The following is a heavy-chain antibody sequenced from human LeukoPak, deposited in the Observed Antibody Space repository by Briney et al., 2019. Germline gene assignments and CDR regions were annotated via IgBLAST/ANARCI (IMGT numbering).Heavy chain of an antibody. Sequence: GGSLRLSCAASRFTFSSYSMNSVRQAPGQGLEWVSSISRDSNYIYYADAVKGRFTISRDNAKNSLYLQMNSLRAEDTAVYYCARGPPFYFWGQGTLVTVSS. CDR1: RFTFSSYS. V-gene: IGHV3-21*01. CDR3: ARGPPFYF. J-gene: IGHJ4*02. CDR2: ISRDSNYI.